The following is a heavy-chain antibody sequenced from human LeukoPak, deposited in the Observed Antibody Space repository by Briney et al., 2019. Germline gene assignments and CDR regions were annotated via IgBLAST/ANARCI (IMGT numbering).Heavy chain of an antibody. V-gene: IGHV3-48*03. Sequence: GRSLRLSCAASGFSFSDYEMNWVRQAPGKGLEWVSYISSSGSTIYYADSVKGRFTISRDNAKNSLYLQMNSLRAEDTAVYYCAELGITMIGGVWGKGTTVTISS. D-gene: IGHD3-10*02. CDR1: GFSFSDYE. CDR3: AELGITMIGGV. CDR2: ISSSGSTI. J-gene: IGHJ6*04.